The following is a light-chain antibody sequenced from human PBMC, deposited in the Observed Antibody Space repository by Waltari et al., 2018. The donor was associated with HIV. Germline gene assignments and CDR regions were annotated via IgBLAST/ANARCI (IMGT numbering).Light chain of an antibody. V-gene: IGKV2-28*01. CDR3: MQAIQNHVT. Sequence: DIVMTQSPLSLPVTPGEPASISCRSSQSLLHGNGYNYLDWYLQKPGQSPQLLIYLGSNRASGVPDRFSGSGSGTDFTLKISRVEAEDVGVYYCMQAIQNHVTFGPGTKVDIK. J-gene: IGKJ3*01. CDR1: QSLLHGNGYNY. CDR2: LGS.